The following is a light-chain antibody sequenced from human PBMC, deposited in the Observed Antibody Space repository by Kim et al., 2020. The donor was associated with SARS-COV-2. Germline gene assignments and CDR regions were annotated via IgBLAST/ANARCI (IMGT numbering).Light chain of an antibody. CDR1: QSVSSSY. CDR2: GAS. V-gene: IGKV3-20*01. CDR3: QQYGSSPYS. Sequence: EIVLTQSPGTLSLSPGERATLSCRASQSVSSSYLAWYQQTPGQAPRLLIYGASSRATGIPDRFSGSGSGTDFTLTISRLEPEDFAVYYCQQYGSSPYSCGQGTKLEIK. J-gene: IGKJ2*03.